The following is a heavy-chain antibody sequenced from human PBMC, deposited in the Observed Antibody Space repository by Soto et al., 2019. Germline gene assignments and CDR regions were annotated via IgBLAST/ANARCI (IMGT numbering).Heavy chain of an antibody. CDR3: AHMDSEIVTVGVHGAFDY. D-gene: IGHD3-16*01. CDR1: GFSLTSGVG. Sequence: QITLKESGPTLVRPPQTLTLTCTFSGFSLTSGVGVDWIRQPPGKALMCLPLIYWDDVKPYSPSLKNRLTITKDTSKGQVVLTMTNVGPVHTATYFWAHMDSEIVTVGVHGAFDYWGQGALVSASS. V-gene: IGHV2-5*02. J-gene: IGHJ4*02. CDR2: IYWDDVK.